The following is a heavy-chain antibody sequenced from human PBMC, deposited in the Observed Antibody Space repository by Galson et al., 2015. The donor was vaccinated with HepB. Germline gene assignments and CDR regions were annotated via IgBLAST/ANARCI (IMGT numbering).Heavy chain of an antibody. CDR3: VKGSDCSSTSCSWHFDY. J-gene: IGHJ4*02. CDR1: GFTFSSYA. CDR2: IRSNGGST. Sequence: SLRLSCAASGFTFSSYAMHWVRQAPGKGLEYVSAIRSNGGSTYYADSVKGRFTISRDNSKNTLYLQMSSLSAEDTAVYYCVKGSDCSSTSCSWHFDYWGQGTLVTVSS. D-gene: IGHD2-2*01. V-gene: IGHV3-64D*06.